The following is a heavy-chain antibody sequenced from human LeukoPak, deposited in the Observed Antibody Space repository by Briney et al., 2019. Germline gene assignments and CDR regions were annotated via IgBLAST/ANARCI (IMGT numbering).Heavy chain of an antibody. CDR3: ARENSGRFDI. V-gene: IGHV4-59*01. CDR2: IYYSGST. CDR1: GGSMSSYY. J-gene: IGHJ3*02. Sequence: SGTLSLTCTVSGGSMSSYYWSWIRQPPGKGLEWIGYIYYSGSTNYNPSLKSRVTISVDTSKNQFTLKLSSVTAADTAVYYCARENSGRFDIWGQGTMVTVSS. D-gene: IGHD3-10*01.